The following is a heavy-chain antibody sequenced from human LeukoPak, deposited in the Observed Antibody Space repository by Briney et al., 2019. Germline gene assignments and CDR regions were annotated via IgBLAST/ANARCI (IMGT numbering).Heavy chain of an antibody. CDR1: GFTFSSYW. CDR2: INTDGRTT. Sequence: PGGSLRLSCAASGFTFSSYWMHWVRQAPGKGLVWVSRINTDGRTTTYADSVKGRFTISRDNAKNTLYLQMNTLRAEDTAVYYCARVPVGRGFFDYWGQGTLVTVSS. D-gene: IGHD3-10*01. J-gene: IGHJ4*02. V-gene: IGHV3-74*01. CDR3: ARVPVGRGFFDY.